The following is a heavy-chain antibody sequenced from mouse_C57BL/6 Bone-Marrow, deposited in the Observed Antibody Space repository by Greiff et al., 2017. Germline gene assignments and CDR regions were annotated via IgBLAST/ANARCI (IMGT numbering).Heavy chain of an antibody. J-gene: IGHJ3*01. CDR3: ANLESSFAY. CDR2: ISRGSSTI. Sequence: DVMLVESGGGLVKPGGSVKLSCAASGFTFSDYGMHWVRQGPEKGLEWVAYISRGSSTIYYADTVKGRFTITRDNANNTLFLQISRLTSEDTAMYYCANLESSFAYWGQGTLVTVSA. CDR1: GFTFSDYG. V-gene: IGHV5-17*01.